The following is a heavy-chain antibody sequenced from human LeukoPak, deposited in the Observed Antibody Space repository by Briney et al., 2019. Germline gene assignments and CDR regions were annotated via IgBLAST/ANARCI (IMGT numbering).Heavy chain of an antibody. V-gene: IGHV1-8*01. Sequence: ASVKVSCKASGYTFTSYDINWVRQATGQGLEWMGWMSPNSGNTGYAQKFQGRVTMTRNTSISTAYMELSSLRSEDTAVYYCARGLCRRHDTIFGVVIRCRGDWFDPWGQGTLVTVSS. D-gene: IGHD3-3*01. CDR1: GYTFTSYD. CDR3: ARGLCRRHDTIFGVVIRCRGDWFDP. CDR2: MSPNSGNT. J-gene: IGHJ5*02.